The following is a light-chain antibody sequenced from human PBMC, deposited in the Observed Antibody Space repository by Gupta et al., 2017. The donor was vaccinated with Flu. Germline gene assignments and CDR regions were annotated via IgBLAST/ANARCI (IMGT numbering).Light chain of an antibody. V-gene: IGKV4-1*01. Sequence: DIVMTQSPDSLAVSLGERATINCKSSQSVLYSSNNKNYLAWYQQKPGQPPKLLIYWASTREPGVPDRFSGSGSGTDFTLTISSLQAEDVAVYYCQQCYTTLWTFGQGTKVEIK. CDR3: QQCYTTLWT. J-gene: IGKJ1*01. CDR1: QSVLYSSNNKNY. CDR2: WAS.